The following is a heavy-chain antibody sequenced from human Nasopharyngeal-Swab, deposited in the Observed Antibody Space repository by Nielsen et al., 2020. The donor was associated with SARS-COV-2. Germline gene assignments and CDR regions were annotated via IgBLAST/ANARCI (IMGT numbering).Heavy chain of an antibody. CDR3: ARWRIAAAGNNWFDP. Sequence: WIRQPPGKGLEWIGSIYYSGITYYNPSLKSRVTISVDTSKNQFSLKLSSVTAADTAVYYCARWRIAAAGNNWFDPWGQGTLVTVSS. J-gene: IGHJ5*02. D-gene: IGHD6-13*01. V-gene: IGHV4-39*01. CDR2: IYYSGIT.